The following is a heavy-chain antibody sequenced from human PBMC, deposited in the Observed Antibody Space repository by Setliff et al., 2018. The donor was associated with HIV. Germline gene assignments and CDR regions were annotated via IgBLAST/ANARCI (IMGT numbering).Heavy chain of an antibody. CDR1: GYTLSNYD. V-gene: IGHV1-8*02. Sequence: GASVKVSCKASGYTLSNYDINWVRQATGQGLEWMGWMNPNSGNTGYAQKFKGRVIMTKNSSISTAYMELSSLRSEDTAVYYCARGARIVGATIRVYYFDDWGQGTLVTVSS. J-gene: IGHJ4*02. D-gene: IGHD1-26*01. CDR3: ARGARIVGATIRVYYFDD. CDR2: MNPNSGNT.